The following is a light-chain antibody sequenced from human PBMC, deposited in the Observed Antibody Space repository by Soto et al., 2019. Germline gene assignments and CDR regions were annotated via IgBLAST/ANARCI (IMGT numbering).Light chain of an antibody. CDR2: GAS. J-gene: IGKJ1*01. CDR3: QQYNNWPPWT. CDR1: QIVSSN. Sequence: IVLTQFPGTLSLSPGERATLSCRASQIVSSNLAWYQQKPGQAPRLLIYGASTRATGIPARFSGSGSGTGFTLTISSLQSEDFAVYYCQQYNNWPPWTFGQGTKVDIK. V-gene: IGKV3-15*01.